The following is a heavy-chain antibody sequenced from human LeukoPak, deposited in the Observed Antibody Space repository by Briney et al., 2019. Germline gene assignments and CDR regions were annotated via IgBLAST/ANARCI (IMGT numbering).Heavy chain of an antibody. D-gene: IGHD3-16*02. CDR2: INHGGST. J-gene: IGHJ4*02. V-gene: IGHV4-34*01. CDR1: GGSFSGYY. Sequence: SETLSLTCAVYGGSFSGYYWSWIRQPPGKGLEWIGEINHGGSTNYNPSLKSRVTISVDTSKNQFSLKLSSVTAADTAVYYCAFGGVIGPDYWGQGTQVTVSS. CDR3: AFGGVIGPDY.